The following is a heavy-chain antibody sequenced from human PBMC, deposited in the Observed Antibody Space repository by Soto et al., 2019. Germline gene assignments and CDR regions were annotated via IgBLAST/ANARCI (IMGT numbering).Heavy chain of an antibody. CDR2: IIPIFGTA. CDR1: GGTFSSYA. CDR3: ASSLYGSGSYYYYYYGMDV. Sequence: SVKVSCKASGGTFSSYAISWVRQAPGQGLEWMGGIIPIFGTANYAQKFQGRVTITADESTSTAYMELSSLRSEDTAVYYCASSLYGSGSYYYYYYGMDVWGQGTTVTVSS. V-gene: IGHV1-69*13. D-gene: IGHD3-10*01. J-gene: IGHJ6*02.